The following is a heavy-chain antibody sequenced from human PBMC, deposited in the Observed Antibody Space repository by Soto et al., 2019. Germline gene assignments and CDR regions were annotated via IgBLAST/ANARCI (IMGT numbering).Heavy chain of an antibody. D-gene: IGHD1-26*01. Sequence: QVQLHESGPRLVKPSETLSLTCTVSGGSFSYYFWNWIRQSPGKGLEYIGYVSDPGNTNYNPSLKSRVTMSVDASKNQISLKLNSVTTADTAVYYCARSLGTLTGPLLGSWGQGILVTVSS. CDR2: VSDPGNT. CDR1: GGSFSYYF. J-gene: IGHJ5*02. CDR3: ARSLGTLTGPLLGS. V-gene: IGHV4-59*01.